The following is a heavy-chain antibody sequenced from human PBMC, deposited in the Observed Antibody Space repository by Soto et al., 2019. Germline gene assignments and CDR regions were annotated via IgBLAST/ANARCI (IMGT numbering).Heavy chain of an antibody. CDR1: GFTFNSYW. V-gene: IGHV3-7*04. CDR2: IRQDGSEK. J-gene: IGHJ4*02. Sequence: EVQLVASGGGLVQPGGSLRLSCAASGFTFNSYWMGWVRQFPGKGLEWVANIRQDGSEKNYVDSVKGRFTISRANAKKSLYLQMTSLRAEDTAVYYCARENYFDYWGQGTLVTVSA. CDR3: ARENYFDY.